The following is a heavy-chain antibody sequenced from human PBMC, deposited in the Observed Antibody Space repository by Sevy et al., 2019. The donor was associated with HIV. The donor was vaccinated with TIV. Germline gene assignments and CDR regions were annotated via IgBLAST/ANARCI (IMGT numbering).Heavy chain of an antibody. Sequence: GGSLRLSCAASGFTFSSYAMSWVRQAPGKGLEWVSAISGSGGSTYYADSVKGRFTISRDNSKNTLYLQMNSLGAEDTAVYFCASGCSSLSTEYDYWGQGTLVTVSS. CDR1: GFTFSSYA. CDR3: ASGCSSLSTEYDY. CDR2: ISGSGGST. D-gene: IGHD3-22*01. V-gene: IGHV3-23*01. J-gene: IGHJ4*02.